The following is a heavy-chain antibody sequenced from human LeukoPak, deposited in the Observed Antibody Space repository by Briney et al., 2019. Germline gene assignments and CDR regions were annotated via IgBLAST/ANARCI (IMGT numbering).Heavy chain of an antibody. CDR1: GFTFTSSA. CDR3: AAEYSSSWGFDY. V-gene: IGHV1-58*01. Sequence: SVKVSCKASGFTFTSSAVQWVRQARGQRLEWIGWIVVGSGNTNYAQKFQEGVTITRDMSTSTAYMELSSLRSEDTAVYYCAAEYSSSWGFDYWGQGTLVTVSS. CDR2: IVVGSGNT. J-gene: IGHJ4*02. D-gene: IGHD6-13*01.